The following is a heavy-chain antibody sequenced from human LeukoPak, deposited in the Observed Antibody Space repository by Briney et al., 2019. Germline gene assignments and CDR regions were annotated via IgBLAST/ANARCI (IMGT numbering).Heavy chain of an antibody. CDR1: GFAFSSDA. D-gene: IGHD5-12*01. J-gene: IGHJ4*02. V-gene: IGHV3-23*01. CDR2: ITGNGGRT. Sequence: PGGSLRLSCVASGFAFSSDALNWVRQAPGKGLEWVSGITGNGGRTYYADSVKGRFTISRDNSKNTLSLQMSSLRAHDTAIYYCAKGGPGVCSGYNYWGQGTLVTVSS. CDR3: AKGGPGVCSGYNY.